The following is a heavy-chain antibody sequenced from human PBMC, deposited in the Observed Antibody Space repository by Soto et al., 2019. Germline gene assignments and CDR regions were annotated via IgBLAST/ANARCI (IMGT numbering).Heavy chain of an antibody. CDR2: INHSGST. V-gene: IGHV4-34*01. J-gene: IGHJ4*02. CDR3: ARRRILYRIAAAGYFDY. Sequence: SETLSLTCAVYGRSFSGYYWSWIRQPPGKGLEWIGEINHSGSTNYNPSLKSRVTISVDTSKNQFSLKLSSVTAADTAVYYCARRRILYRIAAAGYFDYWGQGTLVTVSS. CDR1: GRSFSGYY. D-gene: IGHD6-13*01.